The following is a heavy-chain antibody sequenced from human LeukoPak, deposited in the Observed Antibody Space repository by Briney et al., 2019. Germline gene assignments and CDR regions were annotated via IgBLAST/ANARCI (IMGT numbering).Heavy chain of an antibody. D-gene: IGHD3-22*01. Sequence: GGSLRLSCAASGFTFSSYAMSWVRQAPGKGLEWVSAISGSGGSTYYADSVKGRFTISRDNSKNTLYLQMNSLRAEDTAVYYCAKDGGDYYDSSGPDDYWGQGTLVTVSS. V-gene: IGHV3-23*01. CDR2: ISGSGGST. CDR1: GFTFSSYA. J-gene: IGHJ4*02. CDR3: AKDGGDYYDSSGPDDY.